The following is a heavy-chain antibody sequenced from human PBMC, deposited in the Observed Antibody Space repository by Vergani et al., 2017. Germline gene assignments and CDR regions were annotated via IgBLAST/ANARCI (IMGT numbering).Heavy chain of an antibody. V-gene: IGHV4-61*02. Sequence: QVQLQESGPGLVKPSQTLSLTCTVSGGSISSGSYYWSWIRQPAGKGLEWIGRIYTSGSTNYNPSLKSRVTMSVDTSKNQFSLKLSSVTAADTAVYYCARLSXYSNPYYYYYYMDVWGKGTSVTVSS. CDR2: IYTSGST. CDR3: ARLSXYSNPYYYYYYMDV. J-gene: IGHJ6*03. D-gene: IGHD4-11*01. CDR1: GGSISSGSYY.